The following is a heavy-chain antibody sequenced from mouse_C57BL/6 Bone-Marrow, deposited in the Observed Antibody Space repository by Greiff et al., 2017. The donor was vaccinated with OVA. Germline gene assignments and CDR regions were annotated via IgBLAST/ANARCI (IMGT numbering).Heavy chain of an antibody. CDR1: GFTFSSYG. CDR2: ISSGGSYT. CDR3: ASYYLFAY. Sequence: EVQGVESGGDLVKPGGSLKLSCAASGFTFSSYGMSWVRQTPDKRLEWVATISSGGSYTYYPDSVKGRFTISRDNAKNTLYLQMSSLKSEDTAMYYCASYYLFAYWGQGTLVTVSA. V-gene: IGHV5-6*01. J-gene: IGHJ3*01. D-gene: IGHD1-1*01.